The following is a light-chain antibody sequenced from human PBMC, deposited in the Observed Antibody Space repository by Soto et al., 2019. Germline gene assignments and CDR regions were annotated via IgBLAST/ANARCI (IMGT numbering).Light chain of an antibody. V-gene: IGKV3-20*01. Sequence: EIVLTQSPGTLSLSPGERATLSCRASQSVSNNYLAWYQQKPGQAPRLLIYGASSRATGFPDRFSGSGSGTDFTLTINRLEPEDFAVYYCQQYGSSPRMFVQGTKVEIK. CDR3: QQYGSSPRM. J-gene: IGKJ1*01. CDR2: GAS. CDR1: QSVSNNY.